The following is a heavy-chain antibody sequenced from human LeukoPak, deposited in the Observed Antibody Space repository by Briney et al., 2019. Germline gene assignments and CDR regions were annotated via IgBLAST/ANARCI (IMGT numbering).Heavy chain of an antibody. V-gene: IGHV4-59*10. D-gene: IGHD4-17*01. Sequence: LRLSCAASGFTFSDYYMSWIRQAPGKGLEWIGRFYSGGSTDYNPSLKSRVTMSVDTSKNQFSLKLSSVTAADTAVYYCARQVTKGAFDYWGQGTLVTVSS. CDR3: ARQVTKGAFDY. J-gene: IGHJ4*02. CDR2: FYSGGST. CDR1: GFTFSDYY.